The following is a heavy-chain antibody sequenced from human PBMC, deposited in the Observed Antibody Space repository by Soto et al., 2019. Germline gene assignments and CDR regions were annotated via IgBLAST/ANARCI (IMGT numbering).Heavy chain of an antibody. CDR1: GGSVSSNTAS. D-gene: IGHD5-12*01. J-gene: IGHJ5*02. Sequence: PSQTLSLTCAISGGSVSSNTASWNWIWHSPSRGLEWLGRTYFRSKWYNDYAVSVKSRIIINPDTSNNQFSLQLNPVTPEETAVYFCAKGDNLGPKTGYAFDPWGQGIMVTVSS. CDR3: AKGDNLGPKTGYAFDP. CDR2: TYFRSKWYN. V-gene: IGHV6-1*01.